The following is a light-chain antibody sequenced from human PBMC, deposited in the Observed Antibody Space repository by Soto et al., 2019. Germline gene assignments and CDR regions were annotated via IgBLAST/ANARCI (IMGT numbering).Light chain of an antibody. CDR2: DAS. CDR1: QDISNY. Sequence: DIQMTQSPSSLSASVGDRVTITCQARQDISNYLNWYPQKPGKAPKLLIYDASNLETGVPSRFSGSGSGTDFTFTISSLQPGDIATYYCQQYDNLLTFGGGTKVEIK. CDR3: QQYDNLLT. V-gene: IGKV1-33*01. J-gene: IGKJ4*01.